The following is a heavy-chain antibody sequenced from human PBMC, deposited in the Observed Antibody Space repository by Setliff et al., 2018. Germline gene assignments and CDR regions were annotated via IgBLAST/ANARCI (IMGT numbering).Heavy chain of an antibody. CDR2: INAGNGNT. J-gene: IGHJ4*02. Sequence: VKVSCKASGYTFTSYAMHWVRQAPGQRIEWMGWINAGNGNTKYSQKFQGRVTITRDTSTSTAYMELRSLRSDDTAVYYCAREGSQLQFLEPYYFDYWGQGTLVTVSS. V-gene: IGHV1-3*01. D-gene: IGHD3-3*01. CDR1: GYTFTSYA. CDR3: AREGSQLQFLEPYYFDY.